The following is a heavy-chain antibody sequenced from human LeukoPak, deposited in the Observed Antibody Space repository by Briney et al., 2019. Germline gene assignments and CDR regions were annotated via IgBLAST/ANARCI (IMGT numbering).Heavy chain of an antibody. CDR1: GYTFTTYY. J-gene: IGHJ4*02. Sequence: ASVKVSCKASGYTFTTYYMHWVRQAPGQGLEWMGWISAYNGNTNYAQKLQGRVTMTTDTSTSTAYMELRSLRSDDTAVYYCARDRVAGKHTIDYWGQGTLVTVSS. D-gene: IGHD6-19*01. V-gene: IGHV1-18*04. CDR2: ISAYNGNT. CDR3: ARDRVAGKHTIDY.